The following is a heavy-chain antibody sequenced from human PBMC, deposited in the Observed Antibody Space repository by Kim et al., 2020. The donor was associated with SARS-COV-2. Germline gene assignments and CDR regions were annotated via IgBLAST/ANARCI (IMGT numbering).Heavy chain of an antibody. J-gene: IGHJ4*02. V-gene: IGHV3-30*18. CDR1: GFTFSSYG. CDR2: ISYDGSNK. D-gene: IGHD6-13*01. CDR3: AKDYFPGRQQLASD. Sequence: GGSLRLSCAASGFTFSSYGMHWVRQAPGKGLEWVAVISYDGSNKYYADSVKGRFTISRDNSKNTLYLQMNSLRAEDTAVYYCAKDYFPGRQQLASDWGQGTLVTVSS.